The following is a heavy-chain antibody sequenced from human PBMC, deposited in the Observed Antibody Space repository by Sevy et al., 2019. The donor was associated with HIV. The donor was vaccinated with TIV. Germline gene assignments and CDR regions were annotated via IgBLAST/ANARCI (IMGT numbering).Heavy chain of an antibody. CDR1: GGSISSGDYY. V-gene: IGHV4-30-4*01. J-gene: IGHJ3*02. CDR3: AREPTEGSIFGVVNAFDI. D-gene: IGHD3-3*01. CDR2: IYYSGST. Sequence: SENLSLTCTVSGGSISSGDYYWSWIRQPPGKGLEWIGYIYYSGSTYYNPSLKSRVTISVDTSKNQFSLKLSSVTAADTAVYYCAREPTEGSIFGVVNAFDIWGQGTMVTVSS.